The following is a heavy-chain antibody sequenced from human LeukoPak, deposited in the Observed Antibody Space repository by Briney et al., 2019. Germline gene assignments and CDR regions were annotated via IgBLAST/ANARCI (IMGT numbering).Heavy chain of an antibody. V-gene: IGHV1-69*04. D-gene: IGHD3-22*01. CDR2: IIPILGIA. J-gene: IGHJ4*02. CDR1: GGPFSSYA. CDR3: ARARTYYYDSSGYYFLDY. Sequence: SVKVSCKASGGPFSSYAISWVRQAPGQGLEWMGRIIPILGIANYAQKFQGRVTITADKSTSTAYMELGSLRSEDTAVYYYARARTYYYDSSGYYFLDYWGQGTLVTVSS.